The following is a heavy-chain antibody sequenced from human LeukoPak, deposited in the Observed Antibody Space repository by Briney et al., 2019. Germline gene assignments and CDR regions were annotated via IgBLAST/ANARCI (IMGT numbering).Heavy chain of an antibody. CDR3: ARGYDYGGNPYYYYYMDV. V-gene: IGHV1-18*01. CDR2: ISAYNGNT. J-gene: IGHJ6*03. D-gene: IGHD4-23*01. CDR1: GYTFTSYD. Sequence: ASVKVSCKASGYTFTSYDINWVRQAPGQGLEWMGWISAYNGNTNYAQKLQGRVTMTTDTSTSTAYMELRSLRSDDTAVYYCARGYDYGGNPYYYYYMDVWGKGTTVTVSS.